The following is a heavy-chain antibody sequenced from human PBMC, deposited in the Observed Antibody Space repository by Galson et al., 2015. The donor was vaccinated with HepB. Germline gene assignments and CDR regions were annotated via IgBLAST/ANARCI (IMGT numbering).Heavy chain of an antibody. V-gene: IGHV3-33*01. CDR3: ARSVYQLPPPVRFGMDV. CDR1: GFIFSNYG. J-gene: IGHJ6*02. CDR2: IWNDGTNK. Sequence: SLRLSCAASGFIFSNYGMHWVRQAPGKGLEWVAVIWNDGTNKYYAASVKGRTTICRDNSKNTLYLQMNSLRAEDTAVYYCARSVYQLPPPVRFGMDVWGQGTTVTVSS. D-gene: IGHD2-2*01.